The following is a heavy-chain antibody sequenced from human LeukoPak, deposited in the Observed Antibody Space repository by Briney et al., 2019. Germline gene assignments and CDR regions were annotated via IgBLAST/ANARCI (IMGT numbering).Heavy chain of an antibody. CDR3: ARRYYYNLGSFPFDF. CDR2: IHNSGTT. V-gene: IGHV4-34*01. Sequence: SETLSLTCAVSGGPSSGYFWSWIRQSSGKGLEWIGEIHNSGTTNYNPSLNSRVTISEDTSKNQFYLNLSSVTAADTAVYYCARRYYYNLGSFPFDFWGQGTLVTVSS. J-gene: IGHJ4*02. CDR1: GGPSSGYF. D-gene: IGHD3-10*01.